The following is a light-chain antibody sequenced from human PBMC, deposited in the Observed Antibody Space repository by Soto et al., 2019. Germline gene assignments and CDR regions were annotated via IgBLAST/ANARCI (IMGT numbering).Light chain of an antibody. CDR1: QSISNY. CDR3: QYRTT. J-gene: IGKJ5*01. CDR2: DAS. Sequence: EIVLTQSPATLSLSPGERATLSCRASQSISNYLAWYQHKPGQAPRLLIDDASSRATGIPARFSGSGSGTDFTLTITSLEPEDFAVYYCQYRTTFGQGTRLEIK. V-gene: IGKV3-11*01.